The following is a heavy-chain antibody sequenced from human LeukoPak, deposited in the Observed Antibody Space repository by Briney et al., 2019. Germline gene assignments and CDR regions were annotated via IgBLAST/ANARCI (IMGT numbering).Heavy chain of an antibody. V-gene: IGHV3-11*04. D-gene: IGHD3-22*01. Sequence: GGSLRLSCAASGFTFSDYYMSWIRQAPGKGLEWVSYISSSGSTIYYADSVKGRFTISRDNAKNSLYLQMNSLRAEDTAVYYCAGRDAYYYDSSGFMRYWGQGALVTVSS. CDR3: AGRDAYYYDSSGFMRY. CDR2: ISSSGSTI. CDR1: GFTFSDYY. J-gene: IGHJ4*02.